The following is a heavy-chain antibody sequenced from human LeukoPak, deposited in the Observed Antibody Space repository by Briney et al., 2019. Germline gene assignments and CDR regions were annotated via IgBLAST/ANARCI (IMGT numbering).Heavy chain of an antibody. CDR1: GFTFSSYG. CDR2: ISYDGSNK. J-gene: IGHJ4*02. Sequence: GGSLRLSCAASGFTFSSYGMHCVRQSPGKGLEWVAVISYDGSNKYYADSVKGRFTISIDNSKNTLYLQMNSLRAEDTAVYYCAKARGYSGYDFDYWGQGTLVTVSS. V-gene: IGHV3-30*18. CDR3: AKARGYSGYDFDY. D-gene: IGHD5-12*01.